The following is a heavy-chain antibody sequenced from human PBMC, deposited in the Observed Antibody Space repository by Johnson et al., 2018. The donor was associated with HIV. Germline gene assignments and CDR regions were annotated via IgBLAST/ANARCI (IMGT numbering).Heavy chain of an antibody. V-gene: IGHV3-11*01. CDR2: ISSSGSTI. D-gene: IGHD3-9*01. Sequence: QVQLVESGGGLVKPGRSLRLSCAASGFTFSDYYMSWIRQAPGKGLEWVSYISSSGSTIYYADSVKGRFTISRDDSKSIAYLQMKSLKTEDTAVYFCTRDDLEYHVLPGNREAFDMWGQGTVVTVSS. J-gene: IGHJ3*02. CDR3: TRDDLEYHVLPGNREAFDM. CDR1: GFTFSDYY.